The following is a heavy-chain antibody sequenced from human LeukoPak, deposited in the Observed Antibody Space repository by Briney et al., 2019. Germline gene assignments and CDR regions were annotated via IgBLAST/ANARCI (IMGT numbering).Heavy chain of an antibody. D-gene: IGHD6-19*01. V-gene: IGHV1-69*04. CDR2: IIPILGIA. J-gene: IGHJ4*02. Sequence: SVKVSCKASGGTFSSFAISWVRQAPGQGLEWMGRIIPILGIANYAQKFQGRVTITADKSTSTAYMELSSLRSEDTAVYYCARDRHSSGWTPFDYWGQGTLVTVSS. CDR3: ARDRHSSGWTPFDY. CDR1: GGTFSSFA.